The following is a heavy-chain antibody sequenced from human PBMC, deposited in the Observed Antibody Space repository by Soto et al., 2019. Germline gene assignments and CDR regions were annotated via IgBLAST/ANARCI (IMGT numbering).Heavy chain of an antibody. Sequence: EVQLLESGGGFLQPGGSLRLSCAASGFTFGGYAMNWVRQAPGKGLEWVSGISGGGDATFYTDSVKGRFTISRDNSGSTLYLQMNSLRAEDTAVYFCGRKSQGSVTVTGNWYFDLWGRGTLVTVSS. CDR1: GFTFGGYA. J-gene: IGHJ2*01. V-gene: IGHV3-23*01. CDR3: GRKSQGSVTVTGNWYFDL. CDR2: ISGGGDAT. D-gene: IGHD4-17*01.